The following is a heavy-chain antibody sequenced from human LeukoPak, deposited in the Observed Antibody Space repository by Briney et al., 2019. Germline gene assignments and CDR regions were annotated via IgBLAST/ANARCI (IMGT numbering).Heavy chain of an antibody. CDR1: GFSLRTGGMC. Sequence: SGPALVKPTQTLTLTCTFSGFSLRTGGMCVSWIRQPPGKALEWLARIDWDDDKYYSTSLKTRLTISKDTSKNQVVLTMTNMDPVDTATYYCARIRYSNGAFDPWGQGTLVTVSS. D-gene: IGHD4-4*01. CDR3: ARIRYSNGAFDP. V-gene: IGHV2-70*11. J-gene: IGHJ5*02. CDR2: IDWDDDK.